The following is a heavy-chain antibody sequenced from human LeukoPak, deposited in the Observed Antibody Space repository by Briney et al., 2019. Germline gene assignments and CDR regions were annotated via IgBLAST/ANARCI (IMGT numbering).Heavy chain of an antibody. CDR2: IYTSGST. CDR3: ARDRDGDYRRWYFDL. Sequence: PSETLSLTYTVSGGSIGSYYWSWIRQPAGKGLEWIGRIYTSGSTNYNPSLKSRATMSVDTSKNQFSLKLSSVTAADTAVYYCARDRDGDYRRWYFDLWGRGTLVTVSS. D-gene: IGHD4-17*01. V-gene: IGHV4-4*07. CDR1: GGSIGSYY. J-gene: IGHJ2*01.